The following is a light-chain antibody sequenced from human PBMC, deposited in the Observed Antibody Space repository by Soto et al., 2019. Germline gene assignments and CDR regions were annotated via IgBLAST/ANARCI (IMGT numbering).Light chain of an antibody. CDR2: GAS. Sequence: EIVMTQSPVTLSVSPGERTTLSCRASQSVNSNLAWYQQKPGQAPRLLIYGASTRATGIPARFSGSGSGTEFTLTISSLQSEDFAVYYCQQYNNWPPSITFGQGTRLEIK. J-gene: IGKJ5*01. CDR3: QQYNNWPPSIT. V-gene: IGKV3-15*01. CDR1: QSVNSN.